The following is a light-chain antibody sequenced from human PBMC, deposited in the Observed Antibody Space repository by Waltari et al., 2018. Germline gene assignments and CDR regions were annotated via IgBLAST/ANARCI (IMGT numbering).Light chain of an antibody. CDR3: QVWDANTDPGV. CDR2: YDS. Sequence: SYVLTQPPSLSVAPGQTARITCGGNNIESKSVHWYRQKPGQAPGLVISYDSDRPSGIPERFSGSNSGNTATLTISRVEAGDEGDYYCQVWDANTDPGVFGTGTEVTVL. V-gene: IGLV3-21*04. J-gene: IGLJ1*01. CDR1: NIESKS.